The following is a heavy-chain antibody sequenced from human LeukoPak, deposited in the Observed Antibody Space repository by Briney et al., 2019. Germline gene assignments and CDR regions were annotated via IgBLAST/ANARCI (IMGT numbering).Heavy chain of an antibody. CDR2: ISGSGGST. J-gene: IGHJ5*02. D-gene: IGHD4-17*01. V-gene: IGHV3-23*01. CDR3: AKSRTVTTVGGKRYGFDP. CDR1: GFTFSSYA. Sequence: TGGSLRLSCAASGFTFSSYAMSWVRQAPGKGLEWVSAISGSGGSTYYADSVKGRFTISRDNSKNTLYLQMNSLRAEDTAVYYCAKSRTVTTVGGKRYGFDPWGQGTLVTVSS.